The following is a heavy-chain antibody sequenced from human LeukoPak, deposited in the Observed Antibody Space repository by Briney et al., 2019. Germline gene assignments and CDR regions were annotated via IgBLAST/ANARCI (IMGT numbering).Heavy chain of an antibody. D-gene: IGHD3-22*01. J-gene: IGHJ4*02. CDR1: GYTFTSYA. Sequence: ASVKVSCKASGYTFTSYAMHWVRQAPGQRLEWMGWINAGNSNTKYSQKFQGRVTITRDTSASTAYMELSSLRSEDTAVYYCVYDSSGYYGESDYWGQGTLVTVSS. CDR3: VYDSSGYYGESDY. V-gene: IGHV1-3*01. CDR2: INAGNSNT.